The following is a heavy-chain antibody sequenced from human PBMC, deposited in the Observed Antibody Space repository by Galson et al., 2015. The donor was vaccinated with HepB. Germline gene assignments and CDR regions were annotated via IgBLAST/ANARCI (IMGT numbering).Heavy chain of an antibody. Sequence: SVKVSCKASGGTFSSYAISWVRQAPGQGLEWMGGIIPIFGTANYAQKFQGRVTITADESTSTAYMELSSLRSEDTAVYYCARAYYYDSSGYYGIWGQGTMVTVSS. CDR1: GGTFSSYA. CDR3: ARAYYYDSSGYYGI. D-gene: IGHD3-22*01. V-gene: IGHV1-69*13. J-gene: IGHJ3*02. CDR2: IIPIFGTA.